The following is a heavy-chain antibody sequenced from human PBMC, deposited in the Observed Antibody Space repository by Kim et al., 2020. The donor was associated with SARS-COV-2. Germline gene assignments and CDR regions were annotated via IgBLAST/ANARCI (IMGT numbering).Heavy chain of an antibody. V-gene: IGHV3-33*01. D-gene: IGHD2-15*01. CDR1: GFTFSSYG. J-gene: IGHJ4*02. CDR2: IWYDGSNK. CDR3: ARDLGGGYCSGGSCYCDY. Sequence: GGSLRLSCAASGFTFSSYGMHWVRQAPGKGLEWVAVIWYDGSNKYYADSVKGRFTISRDNSKNTLYLQMNSLRAEDTAVYYCARDLGGGYCSGGSCYCDYWGQGTLVTVCS.